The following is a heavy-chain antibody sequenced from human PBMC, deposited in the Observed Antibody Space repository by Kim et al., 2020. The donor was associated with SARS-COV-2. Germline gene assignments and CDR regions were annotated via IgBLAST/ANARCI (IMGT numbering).Heavy chain of an antibody. CDR3: AKGLDVESRLDY. V-gene: IGHV3-23*01. J-gene: IGHJ4*02. CDR1: GFTFSSYT. Sequence: GGSLRLSCAVSGFTFSSYTMYWVRQAPGKGLEWVSGITSSGHRTYYADSVRGRFTISRDNSKNTLFLQMDSLRAGDTATYYCAKGLDVESRLDYWGQGTLVTVSS. D-gene: IGHD3-10*02. CDR2: ITSSGHRT.